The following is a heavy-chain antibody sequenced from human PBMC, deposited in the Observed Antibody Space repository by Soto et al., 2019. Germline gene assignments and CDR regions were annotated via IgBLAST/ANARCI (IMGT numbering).Heavy chain of an antibody. CDR2: IKQDRSAK. CDR1: GFTFRCDW. CDR3: ARDSSVDAFDI. V-gene: IGHV3-7*01. Sequence: GSLRLTFAACGFTFRCDWMSWVHQDPGKGLEWVANIKQDRSAKYYVDSVKGRFTISRDNAKNSLYLQMNSLSAEDTAVYYCARDSSVDAFDIWGQGTMVTVSS. J-gene: IGHJ3*02.